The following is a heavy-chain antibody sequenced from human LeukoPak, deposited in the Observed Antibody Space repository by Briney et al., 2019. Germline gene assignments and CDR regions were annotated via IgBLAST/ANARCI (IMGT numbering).Heavy chain of an antibody. Sequence: SETLSLTCAVYGGSFSGYYWSWIRQPPGKGREWIGEINHSGSTNYNPSLKSRVTISVDTSKNQFSLKLSSVTAADTAVYYCARGRSYYGSGSYYYYYMDVWGKGTTVTVSS. V-gene: IGHV4-34*01. J-gene: IGHJ6*03. CDR1: GGSFSGYY. CDR3: ARGRSYYGSGSYYYYYMDV. CDR2: INHSGST. D-gene: IGHD3-10*01.